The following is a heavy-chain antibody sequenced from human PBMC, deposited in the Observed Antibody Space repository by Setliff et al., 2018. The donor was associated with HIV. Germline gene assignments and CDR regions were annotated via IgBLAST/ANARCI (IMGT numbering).Heavy chain of an antibody. D-gene: IGHD3-3*01. CDR3: ARGPFVLRFLERLVYFDY. CDR2: VYYSGST. V-gene: IGHV4-39*07. CDR1: GDSTSSSSSY. Sequence: KPSETLSLTCTVSGDSTSSSSSYWGWIRQHPGKGLDWIGRVYYSGSTDYNPSLQSRATLSIDTSKNQFSLKLTSVIAADTAIYYCARGPFVLRFLERLVYFDYWGQGKLVTVSS. J-gene: IGHJ4*02.